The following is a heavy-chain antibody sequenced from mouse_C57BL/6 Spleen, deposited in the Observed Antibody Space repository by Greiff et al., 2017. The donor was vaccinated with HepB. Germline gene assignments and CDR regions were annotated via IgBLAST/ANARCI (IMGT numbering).Heavy chain of an antibody. D-gene: IGHD2-4*01. Sequence: VQLQQSGAELVKPGASVKLSCKASGYTFTEYTIHWVKQRSGQGLEWIGWFYPGSGSIKYNEKFKDKATLTADKSSSTVNMELSRLTSEDSAVYCCARHEDVYYDYDEEAWFAYWGQGTLVTVSA. CDR2: FYPGSGSI. J-gene: IGHJ3*01. V-gene: IGHV1-62-2*01. CDR1: GYTFTEYT. CDR3: ARHEDVYYDYDEEAWFAY.